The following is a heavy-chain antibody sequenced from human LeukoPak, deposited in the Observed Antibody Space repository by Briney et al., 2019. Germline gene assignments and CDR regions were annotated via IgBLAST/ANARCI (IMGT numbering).Heavy chain of an antibody. J-gene: IGHJ4*02. V-gene: IGHV3-48*02. CDR2: ISSSSTTR. Sequence: GGSLRLSCVVSGLTFSSCSMNWVRQAPGKGLEWVSYISSSSTTRYYADSVKGRFTISRDNAKNSLYLQMNSLRDEDSAVYYCARDPHIAAAGTIFDYWGQGTLVTVSS. CDR1: GLTFSSCS. CDR3: ARDPHIAAAGTIFDY. D-gene: IGHD6-13*01.